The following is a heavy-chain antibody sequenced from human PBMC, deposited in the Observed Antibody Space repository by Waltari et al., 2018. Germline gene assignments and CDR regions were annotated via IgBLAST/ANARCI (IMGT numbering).Heavy chain of an antibody. V-gene: IGHV3-48*03. CDR3: AGSRFLETRYGMDV. Sequence: QLVESGGGLVQPGGSLRLSCAASTLTFKTYEMTWVRQAPGKGLEWLAYITTTSNTIYYTDSVRGRFTISRDNVKNSLFLQMHGLRADDSAIYYCAGSRFLETRYGMDVWGQGTTVTVSS. CDR1: TLTFKTYE. J-gene: IGHJ6*02. CDR2: ITTTSNTI. D-gene: IGHD3-3*01.